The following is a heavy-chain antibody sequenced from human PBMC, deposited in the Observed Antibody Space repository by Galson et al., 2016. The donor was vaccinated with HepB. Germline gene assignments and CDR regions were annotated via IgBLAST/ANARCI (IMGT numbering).Heavy chain of an antibody. D-gene: IGHD1-26*01. CDR3: AKDSGRYPPDFDY. J-gene: IGHJ4*02. CDR2: ISSSGNNT. Sequence: SLRLSCAASGFTFSSYAMSWVRPTPGKGLEWVSTISSSGNNTYYADSVKGRFTISRDNSKNTLYLQMNSLRAEDTAVYYCAKDSGRYPPDFDYWGQGTLVTVSS. CDR1: GFTFSSYA. V-gene: IGHV3-23*01.